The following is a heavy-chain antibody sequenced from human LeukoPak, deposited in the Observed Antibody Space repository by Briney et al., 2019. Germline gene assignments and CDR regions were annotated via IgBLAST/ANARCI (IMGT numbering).Heavy chain of an antibody. CDR1: GGTFSSYA. CDR2: IIPILGTA. CDR3: AKSSIGDS. J-gene: IGHJ5*02. Sequence: SVKVSCKASGGTFSSYAISWVRQAPGQGLEWMGGIIPILGTANYAQKFQGRVTITADESTSTAYMELNSLRAEDSALYYCAKSSIGDSWGQGTLVTVSS. D-gene: IGHD3-10*01. V-gene: IGHV1-69*13.